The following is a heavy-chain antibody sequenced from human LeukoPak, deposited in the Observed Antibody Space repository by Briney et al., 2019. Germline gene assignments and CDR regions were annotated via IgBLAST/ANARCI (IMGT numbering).Heavy chain of an antibody. V-gene: IGHV4-59*12. CDR3: ARYLSRSRRFYLTITQKGYFAL. D-gene: IGHD5-12*01. CDR1: GGPINDYY. J-gene: IGHJ2*01. Sequence: SETLSLTCTVSGGPINDYYWSWIRQPPGKGLEWIGYINHSGSTNYNPSLKSRVTISLDTSKNQFSLKLSSVTAADTAVYYCARYLSRSRRFYLTITQKGYFALWGGSTVVTVSS. CDR2: INHSGST.